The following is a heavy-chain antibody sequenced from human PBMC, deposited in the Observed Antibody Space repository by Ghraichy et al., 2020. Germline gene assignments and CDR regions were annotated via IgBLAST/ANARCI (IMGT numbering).Heavy chain of an antibody. Sequence: SVKVSCKASGGTFSSYAISWVRQAPGQGLEWMGGIIPIFGTANYAQKFQGRVTITADESTSTAYMELSSLRSEDTAVYYCARVSCGGDCSAHFDYWGQGTLVTVSS. CDR2: IIPIFGTA. V-gene: IGHV1-69*13. J-gene: IGHJ4*02. CDR3: ARVSCGGDCSAHFDY. CDR1: GGTFSSYA. D-gene: IGHD2-21*02.